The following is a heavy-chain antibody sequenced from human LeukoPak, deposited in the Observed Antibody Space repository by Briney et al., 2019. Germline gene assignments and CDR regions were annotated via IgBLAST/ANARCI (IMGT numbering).Heavy chain of an antibody. CDR1: GYTFTSYA. D-gene: IGHD2-2*01. V-gene: IGHV7-4-1*02. CDR2: INTNTGNP. Sequence: GASVKVSCKASGYTFTSYAMNWVRQAPGQGLEWMGWINTNTGNPTYAQGFTGRFVFSLDTSVSTAYLQNSSLKAEDTAVYYCARDRCWGSCSRGGGDYWGQGTLVTVSS. J-gene: IGHJ4*02. CDR3: ARDRCWGSCSRGGGDY.